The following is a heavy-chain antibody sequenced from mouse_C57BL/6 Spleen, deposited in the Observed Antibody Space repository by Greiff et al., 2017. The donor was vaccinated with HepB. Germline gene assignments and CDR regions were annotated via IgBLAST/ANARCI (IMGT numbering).Heavy chain of an antibody. V-gene: IGHV1-85*01. Sequence: VKLQESGPELVKPGASVKLSCKASGYTFTSYDINWVKQRPGQGLEWIGWIYPRDGSTKYNEKFKGKATLTVDTSSSTAYMELHSLTSEDSAVYFCARPYDGYYYPYAMDYWGQGTSVTVSS. CDR1: GYTFTSYD. CDR3: ARPYDGYYYPYAMDY. J-gene: IGHJ4*01. D-gene: IGHD2-3*01. CDR2: IYPRDGST.